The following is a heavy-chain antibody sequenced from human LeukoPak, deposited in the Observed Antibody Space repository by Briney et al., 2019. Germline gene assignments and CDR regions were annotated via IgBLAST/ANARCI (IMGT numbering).Heavy chain of an antibody. V-gene: IGHV1-18*01. Sequence: GASVKVSCKASGYTFTSYGISWVRQAPGQGLEWMGWISAYNGNTNYAQKLQGRVTMTTDTSTSTAYMELRSLRSDDTAVYYCARGAVTGTTHRCWLDPWGQGTLVTVSS. CDR3: ARGAVTGTTHRCWLDP. CDR2: ISAYNGNT. J-gene: IGHJ5*02. CDR1: GYTFTSYG. D-gene: IGHD1-7*01.